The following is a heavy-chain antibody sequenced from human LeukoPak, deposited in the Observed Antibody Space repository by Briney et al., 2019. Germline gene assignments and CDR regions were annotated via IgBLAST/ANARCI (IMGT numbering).Heavy chain of an antibody. V-gene: IGHV3-48*01. D-gene: IGHD3-22*01. J-gene: IGHJ4*02. CDR1: GFTFSSYS. Sequence: PGGSLRLSCAASGFTFSSYSMNWVRQAPGKGLEWVSYISSSSSTIYYADSVKGRFTISRDNAKNSLYLQMNSLRAEDTAVYYCARESHYDSSGHDYWGQGTLVTVSS. CDR3: ARESHYDSSGHDY. CDR2: ISSSSSTI.